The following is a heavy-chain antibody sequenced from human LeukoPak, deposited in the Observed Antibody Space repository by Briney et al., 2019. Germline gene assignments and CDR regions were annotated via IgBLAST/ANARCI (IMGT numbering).Heavy chain of an antibody. CDR2: IYSGGST. V-gene: IGHV3-53*01. D-gene: IGHD4-17*01. CDR3: ARYDYGVPYYYYGMDV. CDR1: GFTVSSNY. J-gene: IGHJ6*02. Sequence: GGSLRLSCAASGFTVSSNYMSWVRQAPGKGLEWVSVIYSGGSTYYADSVKGRFTISRDNSKNTLYLQMNSLRAEDTAVYYCARYDYGVPYYYYGMDVWGQGTTVTVSS.